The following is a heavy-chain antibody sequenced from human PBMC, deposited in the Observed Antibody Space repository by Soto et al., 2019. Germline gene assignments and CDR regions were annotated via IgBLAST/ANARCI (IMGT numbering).Heavy chain of an antibody. D-gene: IGHD3-3*01. V-gene: IGHV4-39*01. CDR1: GGSISSSSYY. Sequence: KASETLSLTCTVSGGSISSSSYYWGWIRQPPGKGLEWIGSIYYSGSTYYNPSLKSRVTISVDTSKNQFSLKLSSVTAADTAVYYCASSITIFGVVTAFDYWGQGTLVTVSS. CDR3: ASSITIFGVVTAFDY. CDR2: IYYSGST. J-gene: IGHJ4*02.